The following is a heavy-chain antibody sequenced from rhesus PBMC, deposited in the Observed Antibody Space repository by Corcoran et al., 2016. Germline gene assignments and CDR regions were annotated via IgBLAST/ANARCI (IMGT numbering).Heavy chain of an antibody. J-gene: IGHJ4*01. V-gene: IGHV4-106*01. D-gene: IGHD6S26*01. CDR3: ARGDSSGWSPSFDY. CDR2: IYGSGGGT. CDR1: GGSISDDYY. Sequence: QVQLQESGPGLVKPSETLSLTCAVSGGSISDDYYWSWIRQPPGKGLEWIGYIYGSGGGTNYNPSLKNRVTISIDTFKNQFSLKLRSVTAADTAVYYCARGDSSGWSPSFDYWGQGVLVTVSS.